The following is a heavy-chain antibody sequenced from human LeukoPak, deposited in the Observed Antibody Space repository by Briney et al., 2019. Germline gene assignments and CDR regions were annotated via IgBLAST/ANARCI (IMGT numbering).Heavy chain of an antibody. V-gene: IGHV4-59*12. J-gene: IGHJ4*02. CDR2: IYYSGST. CDR1: GGSISSYY. Sequence: SETLSLTCTVSGGSISSYYWSWIRQPPGKGLEWIGHIYYSGSTNYNPSLKSRVTISVDTSKNQFSLKLSSVTAADTAIYYCARDSPKRYSGSYFDYWGQGTLVTVSS. CDR3: ARDSPKRYSGSYFDY. D-gene: IGHD1-26*01.